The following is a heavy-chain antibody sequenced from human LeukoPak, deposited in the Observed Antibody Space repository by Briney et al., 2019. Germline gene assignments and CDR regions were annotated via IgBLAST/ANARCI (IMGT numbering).Heavy chain of an antibody. Sequence: GGSLRLSCTDSGFTFSSYWMSWVRQAPGKGPEWVANIKEDGSEKYYVDSVKGRFTISRDNAKNSLYLQMNTLRAEDTALYYCARASGSGYYFYLDYWGQGTLVTVSS. V-gene: IGHV3-7*03. J-gene: IGHJ4*02. CDR2: IKEDGSEK. D-gene: IGHD3-22*01. CDR1: GFTFSSYW. CDR3: ARASGSGYYFYLDY.